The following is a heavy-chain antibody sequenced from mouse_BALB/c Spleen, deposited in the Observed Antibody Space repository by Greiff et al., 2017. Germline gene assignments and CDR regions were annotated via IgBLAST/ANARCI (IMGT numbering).Heavy chain of an antibody. V-gene: IGHV3-2*02. CDR2: ISYSGST. CDR1: GYSITSDYA. CDR3: ARGNDYDDAMDY. J-gene: IGHJ4*01. D-gene: IGHD2-4*01. Sequence: VQLQQSGPGLVKPSQSLSLTCTVTGYSITSDYAWNWIRQFPGNKLEWMGYISYSGSTSYNPSLKSRISITRDTSKNQFFLQLNSVTTEDTATYYCARGNDYDDAMDYWGQGTSVTVSS.